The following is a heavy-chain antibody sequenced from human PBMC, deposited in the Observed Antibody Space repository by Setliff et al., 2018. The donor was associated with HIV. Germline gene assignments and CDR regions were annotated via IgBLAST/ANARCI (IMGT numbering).Heavy chain of an antibody. V-gene: IGHV3-7*03. CDR3: ARDPRTDASYAWFDS. Sequence: GGSLRLSCAASGFTFGDYGMSWVRQVPGKGLEWVYNINQDGTAKKYVDSMKGRLTISRDNAKNSLYLQMTSLRAEDTALYFCARDPRTDASYAWFDSWGQGTLVTVSS. CDR2: INQDGTAK. J-gene: IGHJ5*01. CDR1: GFTFGDYG.